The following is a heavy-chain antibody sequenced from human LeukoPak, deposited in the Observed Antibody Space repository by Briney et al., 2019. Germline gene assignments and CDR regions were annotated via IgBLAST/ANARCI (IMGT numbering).Heavy chain of an antibody. CDR2: INSGGSST. Sequence: GRSLRLSCAASGFTFRTYWMHWVRQAPGKGLVWVSHINSGGSSTTYADSVKGRFTISRDNAKNTLYLQMNNLRAEDSAVYYCARNRYCSGNSCLNWFDPWGQGTLVTVSS. D-gene: IGHD2-15*01. J-gene: IGHJ5*02. CDR3: ARNRYCSGNSCLNWFDP. CDR1: GFTFRTYW. V-gene: IGHV3-74*01.